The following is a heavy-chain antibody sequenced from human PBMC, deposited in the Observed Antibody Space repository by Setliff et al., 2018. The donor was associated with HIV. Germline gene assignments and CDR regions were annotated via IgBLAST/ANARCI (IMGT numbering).Heavy chain of an antibody. CDR3: VREVRAAYKGPLWFGQSVPRPDTFDI. CDR2: INPYSGGT. J-gene: IGHJ3*02. CDR1: GYTFTAYY. D-gene: IGHD3-10*01. Sequence: ASVKVSCKASGYTFTAYYIHWVRQAPGQGLEWMGWINPYSGGTNYAQNFQGWVTMTRDTSITTAYMELSRLTSDDTALYFCVREVRAAYKGPLWFGQSVPRPDTFDIWGQGTMVTVSS. V-gene: IGHV1-2*04.